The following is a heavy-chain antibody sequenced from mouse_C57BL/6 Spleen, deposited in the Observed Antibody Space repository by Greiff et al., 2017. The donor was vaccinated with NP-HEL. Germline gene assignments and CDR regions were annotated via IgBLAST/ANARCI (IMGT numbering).Heavy chain of an antibody. J-gene: IGHJ1*03. V-gene: IGHV1-80*01. CDR2: IYPGDGDT. CDR1: GYAFSSYW. CDR3: ARTDDWYFDV. Sequence: VQLVESGAELVKPGASVKISCKASGYAFSSYWMNWVKQRPGKGLEWIGQIYPGDGDTNYNGKVKGKATLTAAKSSSTAYRQLSSLTSEDSAVYFCARTDDWYFDVWGTGTTVTVSS.